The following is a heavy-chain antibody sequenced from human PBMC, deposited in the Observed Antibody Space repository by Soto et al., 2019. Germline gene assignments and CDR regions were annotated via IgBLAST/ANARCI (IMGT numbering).Heavy chain of an antibody. V-gene: IGHV1-8*01. CDR3: ARGSASYCGGDCYSKWFYP. D-gene: IGHD2-21*01. Sequence: QVQLVQSGAEVKKPGASVKVSCKASGYTFTSYDINWVRQATGQGLEWMGWMNPNSGNTGYAQKLQGRVTMTRNTSISTAYMELSSLRSEDTAVYYCARGSASYCGGDCYSKWFYPWGQGTLVTVSS. J-gene: IGHJ5*02. CDR1: GYTFTSYD. CDR2: MNPNSGNT.